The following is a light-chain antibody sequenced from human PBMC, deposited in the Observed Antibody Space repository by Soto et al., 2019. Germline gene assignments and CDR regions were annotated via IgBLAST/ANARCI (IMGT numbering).Light chain of an antibody. CDR1: QRVSRN. CDR3: QQRNNWPPVT. J-gene: IGKJ4*01. Sequence: EIVLTQSPATLSLSPGERATLSCRASQRVSRNLAWYQQKPGQAPRLLIYDASNRAAGIPARFSGSGSGTDFTLTISSLEPEDFAVYYCQQRNNWPPVTFGGGTKVEIK. V-gene: IGKV3-11*01. CDR2: DAS.